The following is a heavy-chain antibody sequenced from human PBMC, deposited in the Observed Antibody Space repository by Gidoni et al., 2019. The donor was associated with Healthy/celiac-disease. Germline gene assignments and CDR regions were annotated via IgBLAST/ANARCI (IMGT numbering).Heavy chain of an antibody. CDR3: ARVGIAAAGRPFDY. J-gene: IGHJ4*02. CDR2: INAGNGNT. D-gene: IGHD6-13*01. CDR1: GSTFTSYA. Sequence: QVQLVQSGAEVKKPGASVKVSCKASGSTFTSYAMHWVRQAPGQRLEWMGWINAGNGNTKYSQKFQGRVTITRDTSASTAYMELSSLRSEDTAVYYCARVGIAAAGRPFDYWGQGTLVTVSS. V-gene: IGHV1-3*01.